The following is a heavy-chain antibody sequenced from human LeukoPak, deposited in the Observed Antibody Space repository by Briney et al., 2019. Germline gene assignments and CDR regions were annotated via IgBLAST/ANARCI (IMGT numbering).Heavy chain of an antibody. CDR2: IYYSGST. D-gene: IGHD6-13*01. J-gene: IGHJ5*02. V-gene: IGHV4-31*03. CDR1: GGSISSGGYY. Sequence: SETLSLTCTVSGGSISSGGYYWSWIRQHPGKGLEWIGYIYYSGSTYYNPSLKSRVTISVDTSKNQFSLKLSSVTAADTAVYYCARDHVAAAGKAYVWFDPWGQGTLVTVSS. CDR3: ARDHVAAAGKAYVWFDP.